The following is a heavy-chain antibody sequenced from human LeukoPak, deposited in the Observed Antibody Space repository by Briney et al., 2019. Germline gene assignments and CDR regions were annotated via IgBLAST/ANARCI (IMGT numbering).Heavy chain of an antibody. CDR2: INPDNGIT. CDR3: SRGRVVVPATRIPPLDY. V-gene: IGHV1-2*02. J-gene: IGHJ4*02. Sequence: ASVKVSCKVSGYTFTDYYMHWVRQAPGQGLEWMGWINPDNGITNYAQKLQVRVTMTRDTSISTAYMELSGLRSDDTAVYYCSRGRVVVPATRIPPLDYWGQGTLVSVSS. CDR1: GYTFTDYY. D-gene: IGHD2-21*02.